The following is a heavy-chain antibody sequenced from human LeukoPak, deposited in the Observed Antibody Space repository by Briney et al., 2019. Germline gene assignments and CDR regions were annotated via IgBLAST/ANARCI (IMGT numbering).Heavy chain of an antibody. CDR3: TRDTGCPGGTCYSFYDY. V-gene: IGHV3-7*01. D-gene: IGHD2-15*01. CDR1: GFTFSNYW. CDR2: MKQDGTEK. J-gene: IGHJ4*02. Sequence: QPGGSLRLSCAASGFTFSNYWMTWVRQAPGKGLEWVANMKQDGTEKYYVDSVKGRFTISRDNAENSLYLQMNSLRAEDTAVYYCTRDTGCPGGTCYSFYDYWGQGTLVTVSS.